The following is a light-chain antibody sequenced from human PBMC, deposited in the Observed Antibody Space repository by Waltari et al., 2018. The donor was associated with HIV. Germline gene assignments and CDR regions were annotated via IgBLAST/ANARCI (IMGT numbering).Light chain of an antibody. Sequence: DIHMTQFPSTLSAFLGDRVTITCRASQSVGSWLAWYQHKTGQAPKLLIHKASVLESGVSSRFSGSGSETEFTLIIDSLEPDDFATYYCQQYNTDPSFGQGTRLEMK. CDR2: KAS. CDR3: QQYNTDPS. V-gene: IGKV1-5*03. J-gene: IGKJ5*01. CDR1: QSVGSW.